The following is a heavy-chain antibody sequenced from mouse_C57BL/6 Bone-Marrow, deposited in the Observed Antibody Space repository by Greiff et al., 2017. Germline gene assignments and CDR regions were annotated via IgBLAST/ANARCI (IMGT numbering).Heavy chain of an antibody. CDR3: ARSVLFMDY. CDR1: GFTFSSYA. V-gene: IGHV5-4*03. Sequence: EVKLEESGGGLVKPGGSLKLSCAASGFTFSSYAMSWVRQTPDKRLEWVATISDGGSYTYYPDNVKGRFTISRDNAKNNLYLQMSHLKSEDTAMYYCARSVLFMDYWGQGTSVTVSS. CDR2: ISDGGSYT. J-gene: IGHJ4*01.